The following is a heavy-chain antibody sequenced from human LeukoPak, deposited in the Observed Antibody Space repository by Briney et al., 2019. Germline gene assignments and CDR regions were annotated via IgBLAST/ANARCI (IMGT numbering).Heavy chain of an antibody. CDR1: GFTFRKAW. D-gene: IGHD6-13*01. Sequence: PGGSLRLSCAASGFTFRKAWMSWVRQAPGKGLEWVGRIKSNADGGTTDYAAPVKGRFTISRDDSKNTLYLQMNSLKTEDTAVYYCKADGDGYGYWGQGTLVTVSS. CDR2: IKSNADGGTT. J-gene: IGHJ4*02. V-gene: IGHV3-15*01. CDR3: KADGDGYGY.